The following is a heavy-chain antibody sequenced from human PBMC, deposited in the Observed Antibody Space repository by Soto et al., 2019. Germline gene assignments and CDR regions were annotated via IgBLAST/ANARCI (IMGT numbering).Heavy chain of an antibody. CDR1: GGTFSSYA. Sequence: SVKVSCKASGGTFSSYAISWVRQAPGQGLEWMGGIIPIFGTANYAQKFQGRVTITADESTSTAYMEPSSLRSEDTAVYYCARSLLLGYCSSTSSYTVHYGMDVWGQGTTVTVSS. CDR2: IIPIFGTA. CDR3: ARSLLLGYCSSTSSYTVHYGMDV. D-gene: IGHD2-2*02. J-gene: IGHJ6*02. V-gene: IGHV1-69*13.